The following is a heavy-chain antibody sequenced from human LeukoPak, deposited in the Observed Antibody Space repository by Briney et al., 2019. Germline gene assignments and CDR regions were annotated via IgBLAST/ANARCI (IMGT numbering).Heavy chain of an antibody. CDR2: ISGSGGGT. V-gene: IGHV3-23*01. J-gene: IGHJ4*02. CDR3: AKDLIADYLFDY. Sequence: GGSLRLSCAASGFTFSSYAMSWVRQAPGEGLEWVSAISGSGGGTYYADSVKGRFTISRDNSKNTLYLQMNSLRAEDTAVYYCAKDLIADYLFDYWGQGTLVTVSS. CDR1: GFTFSSYA. D-gene: IGHD3-16*02.